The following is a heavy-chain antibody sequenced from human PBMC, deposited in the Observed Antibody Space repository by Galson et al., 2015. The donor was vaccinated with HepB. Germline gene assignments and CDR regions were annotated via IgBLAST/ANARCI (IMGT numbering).Heavy chain of an antibody. J-gene: IGHJ4*02. Sequence: SVKVSCKASGYTFTGYYMHWVRQAPGQGLEWMGRINPNSGGTNYAQKFQGRVTMTRDTSISTAYMELSRLRSDDTAVYYCARDSRRAVSVGATGLGYYWGQGTLVTVSS. CDR3: ARDSRRAVSVGATGLGYY. D-gene: IGHD1-26*01. CDR2: INPNSGGT. CDR1: GYTFTGYY. V-gene: IGHV1-2*06.